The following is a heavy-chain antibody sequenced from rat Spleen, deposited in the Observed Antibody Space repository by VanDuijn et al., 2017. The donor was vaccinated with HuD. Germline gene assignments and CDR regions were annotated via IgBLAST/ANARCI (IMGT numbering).Heavy chain of an antibody. V-gene: IGHV5S13*01. CDR2: ISPTGGST. CDR3: TRGYVMDA. J-gene: IGHJ4*01. CDR1: GFTFNSYD. Sequence: EVQLVASGGGLVQPGGSLKLSCAVSGFTFNSYDMAWVRQAPTKGLEWVASISPTGGSTFYRDSVKGRFTISRDNAKNTQYLQMDSLGSEDTATYYCTRGYVMDAWGQGASVTVSS.